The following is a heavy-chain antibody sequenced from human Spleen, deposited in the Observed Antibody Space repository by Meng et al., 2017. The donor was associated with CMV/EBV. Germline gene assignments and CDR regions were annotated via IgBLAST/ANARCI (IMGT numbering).Heavy chain of an antibody. D-gene: IGHD2-21*01. CDR1: RASISNSHW. CDR3: ARAYCGGDCYLGFDY. V-gene: IGHV4-4*02. J-gene: IGHJ4*02. CDR2: IFDSGIT. Sequence: SRASISNSHWWSWVRQPPGKGLEWIGEIFDSGITNYNPSLKSRLTISEDKSHNQFSLKLNSVTAADTAVYYCARAYCGGDCYLGFDYWGQGILVTVSS.